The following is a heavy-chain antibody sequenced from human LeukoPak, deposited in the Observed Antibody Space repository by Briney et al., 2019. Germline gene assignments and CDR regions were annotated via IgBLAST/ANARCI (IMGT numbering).Heavy chain of an antibody. CDR2: TYYSGST. J-gene: IGHJ4*02. V-gene: IGHV4-59*11. CDR1: GGSISRHY. CDR3: ARGQTYYDFWSGYYFDY. Sequence: PSETLSLTCTVSGGSISRHYWSWIRQPPGKGLEWIGYTYYSGSTNYNPSLKSRVTISVDTSKNQFSLKLSSVTAADTAVYYCARGQTYYDFWSGYYFDYWGQGTLVTVSS. D-gene: IGHD3-3*01.